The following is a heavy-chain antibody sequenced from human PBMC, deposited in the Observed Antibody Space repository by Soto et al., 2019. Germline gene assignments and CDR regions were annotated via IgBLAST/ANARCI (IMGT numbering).Heavy chain of an antibody. Sequence: SETLSLTCAVYGGSFSGYYWSWIRQPPGKGLEWIGEIHDSGSTNYNPSLKSRVTISVDTSKNQFSLKLSSVTAADTAVYYCARGKLSDYVWGSYRYHFDYWGQGTVVTVSS. V-gene: IGHV4-34*01. CDR2: IHDSGST. J-gene: IGHJ4*02. CDR1: GGSFSGYY. D-gene: IGHD3-16*02. CDR3: ARGKLSDYVWGSYRYHFDY.